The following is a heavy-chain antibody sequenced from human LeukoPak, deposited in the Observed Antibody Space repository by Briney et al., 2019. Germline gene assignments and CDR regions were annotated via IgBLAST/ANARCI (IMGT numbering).Heavy chain of an antibody. J-gene: IGHJ4*02. V-gene: IGHV4-34*01. Sequence: SETLSLTCAFYGGSLRGYFWSWSRQPPGKGLEWIGEINHGGSTSYNPSLKSRVTISVDTSKTQFSLKLNSVTAADTAVYYCANRVGSGSFYNEKIYWGQGTLVTVSS. D-gene: IGHD3-10*01. CDR2: INHGGST. CDR3: ANRVGSGSFYNEKIY. CDR1: GGSLRGYF.